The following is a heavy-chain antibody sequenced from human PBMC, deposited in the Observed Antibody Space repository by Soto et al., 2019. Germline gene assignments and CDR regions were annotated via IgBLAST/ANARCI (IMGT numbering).Heavy chain of an antibody. D-gene: IGHD3-16*02. Sequence: QVQLVQSGAEVKKPGASVKVSCKASGYTFTGNYMHWVRQAPGQGFEWMGWINVNSGGTKYAQKFQGWVTMPRDTSISTAYMELSRLRSDDTAVYYCARGDKLSLYPQRDYWGQGTRVTVSS. J-gene: IGHJ4*02. CDR2: INVNSGGT. CDR1: GYTFTGNY. CDR3: ARGDKLSLYPQRDY. V-gene: IGHV1-2*04.